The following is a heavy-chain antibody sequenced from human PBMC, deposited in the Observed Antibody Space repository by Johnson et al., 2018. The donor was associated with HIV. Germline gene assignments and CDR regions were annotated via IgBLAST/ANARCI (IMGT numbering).Heavy chain of an antibody. CDR1: GFTFSDFY. Sequence: QVQLVESGGGLVKPGGSLRLSCAASGFTFSDFYMSWIRQAPGRGLEWISYISTTGTTIYYADSVKGRFPISRDNSKNTLYLQMNSLRADDTAVYYWARALGDYGDYVNAFDIWGQGTMVTVSS. CDR3: ARALGDYGDYVNAFDI. D-gene: IGHD4-17*01. J-gene: IGHJ3*02. V-gene: IGHV3-11*04. CDR2: ISTTGTTI.